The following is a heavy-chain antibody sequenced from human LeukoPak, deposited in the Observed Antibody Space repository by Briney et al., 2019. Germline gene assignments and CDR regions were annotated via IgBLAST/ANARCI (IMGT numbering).Heavy chain of an antibody. J-gene: IGHJ4*02. Sequence: GGSLRLSCAASGFTFNDHTMNWVRQAPGKGLEWVSSISTHGSYIYYADSVKGRFTISRDNARNSLYLQMNSLRADDTSVYFCARAGIAAAEFDFWGRGTLVTVSS. CDR3: ARAGIAAAEFDF. CDR1: GFTFNDHT. V-gene: IGHV3-21*01. CDR2: ISTHGSYI. D-gene: IGHD6-13*01.